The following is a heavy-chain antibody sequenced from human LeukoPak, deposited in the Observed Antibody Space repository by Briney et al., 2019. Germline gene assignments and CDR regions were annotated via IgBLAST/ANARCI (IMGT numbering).Heavy chain of an antibody. CDR2: IYYSGST. CDR3: ARGPLAEWFGEIDN. V-gene: IGHV4-59*01. J-gene: IGHJ4*02. CDR1: GGSISSYY. Sequence: SETLSLAFTVSGGSISSYYWSWIRQPPGKGLGWIGYIYYSGSTNYNPSLKSRVTISVDTSKNQFSLKLSSVTAADTAVYYCARGPLAEWFGEIDNWGQGTLVTVSS. D-gene: IGHD3-10*01.